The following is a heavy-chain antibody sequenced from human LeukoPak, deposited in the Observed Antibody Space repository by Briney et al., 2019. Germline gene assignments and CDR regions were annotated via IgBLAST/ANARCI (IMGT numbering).Heavy chain of an antibody. CDR1: GYTLTELS. D-gene: IGHD6-13*01. CDR3: ATGPRAAAGTEGVYYYYYYMDV. Sequence: ASVKVSCKVSGYTLTELSMHWVRQAPGKGLEWMGGFDPEDGETIYAQKFQGRVTMTEDTSTDTAYMELSSLRSEDTAVYYCATGPRAAAGTEGVYYYYYYMDVWGKGTTVTVSS. V-gene: IGHV1-24*01. CDR2: FDPEDGET. J-gene: IGHJ6*03.